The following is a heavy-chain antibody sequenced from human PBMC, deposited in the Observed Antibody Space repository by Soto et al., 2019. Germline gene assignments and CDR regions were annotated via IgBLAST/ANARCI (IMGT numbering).Heavy chain of an antibody. CDR3: AKDWATISHFYYYGMDV. Sequence: GGSLRLSCAASGFTFSSYGMHWVRQAPGKGLEWVAVISYDGSNKYYADSVKGRFTISRDNSKNTLYLQMNSLRAEDTAVYYCAKDWATISHFYYYGMDVWGQGTTVTVSS. CDR2: ISYDGSNK. D-gene: IGHD5-12*01. CDR1: GFTFSSYG. V-gene: IGHV3-30*18. J-gene: IGHJ6*02.